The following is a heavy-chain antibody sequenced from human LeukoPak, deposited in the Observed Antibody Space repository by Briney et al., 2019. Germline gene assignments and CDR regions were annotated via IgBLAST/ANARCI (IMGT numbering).Heavy chain of an antibody. CDR1: GYTFTSYG. V-gene: IGHV1-18*01. D-gene: IGHD3-10*01. CDR3: ARDGSGSYSAFDYYYYYMDV. Sequence: ASVKVSCKASGYTFTSYGISWVRQAPGQGLEWMGWINAYNGNTNYAQKFQGRVTITADESTSTAYMELSSLRSEDTAVYYCARDGSGSYSAFDYYYYYMDVWGKGTTVTVSS. J-gene: IGHJ6*03. CDR2: INAYNGNT.